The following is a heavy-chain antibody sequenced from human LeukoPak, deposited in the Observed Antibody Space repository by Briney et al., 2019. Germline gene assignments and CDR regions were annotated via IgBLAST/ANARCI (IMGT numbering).Heavy chain of an antibody. V-gene: IGHV3-53*01. D-gene: IGHD3-3*01. CDR2: IYSGDSGGST. CDR1: GFTVSNNY. CDR3: ARDWSHRCFDY. Sequence: PGGSLRLSCAASGFTVSNNYMSWVRQAPGKGLEWVSVIYSGDSGGSTYYADSVKGRFTISRDNSKNTLYLQMNSLRAEDTAVYYCARDWSHRCFDYWGQGILVTVSS. J-gene: IGHJ4*02.